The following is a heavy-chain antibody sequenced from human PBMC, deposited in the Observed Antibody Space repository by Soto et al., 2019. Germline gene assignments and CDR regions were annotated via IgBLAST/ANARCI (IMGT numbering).Heavy chain of an antibody. CDR2: LNPRNGQT. CDR1: GFNSSTNY. V-gene: IGHV1-8*01. Sequence: QVQLVQSGAEVKKPGASVKVSCQTSGFNSSTNYFNWVRQPAGQGPEWMGWLNPRNGQTGYVQKFRGRVTMTRDTSISTVYLELSRLTSEDTAIYFCARETDTSMVDYWGQGTLVTVSS. D-gene: IGHD5-18*01. J-gene: IGHJ4*02. CDR3: ARETDTSMVDY.